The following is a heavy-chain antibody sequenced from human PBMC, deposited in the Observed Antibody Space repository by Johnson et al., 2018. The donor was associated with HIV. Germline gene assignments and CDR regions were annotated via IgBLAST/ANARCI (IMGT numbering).Heavy chain of an antibody. V-gene: IGHV3-30*04. CDR2: ISHDGSKK. CDR3: VTADRGSA. J-gene: IGHJ3*01. CDR1: GFSFSPYA. D-gene: IGHD1-26*01. Sequence: QVQLVESGGGVVQPGRSLRLSCAASGFSFSPYALHWVRQTPGKGLEWVAVISHDGSKKYYGESVKGRFTISRDNSKNTLYLQMNSLRDEDTAVYYCVTADRGSAWGQGTTVTVSS.